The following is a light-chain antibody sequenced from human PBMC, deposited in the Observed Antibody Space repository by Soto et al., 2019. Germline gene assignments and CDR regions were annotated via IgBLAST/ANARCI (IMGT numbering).Light chain of an antibody. J-gene: IGKJ4*01. Sequence: DIQLTQSPSFLSASVGDRVTITCRASQGISSSLAWYQQKPGKAPNLLIYAASTLQTGVPTRFSGSGSGTEFTLTISSLQPEDFASYYCEQVNSYPLTFGGGTKVAIK. CDR1: QGISSS. V-gene: IGKV1-9*01. CDR3: EQVNSYPLT. CDR2: AAS.